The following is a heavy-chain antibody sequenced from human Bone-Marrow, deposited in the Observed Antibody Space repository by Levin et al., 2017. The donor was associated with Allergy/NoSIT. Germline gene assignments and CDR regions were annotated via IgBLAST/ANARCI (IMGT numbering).Heavy chain of an antibody. J-gene: IGHJ6*04. CDR1: GFTFGDYA. Sequence: GGSLRLSCTASGFTFGDYAMSWFRQAPGKGLEWVGFIRSKAYGGTTEYAASVKGRFTISRDDSKSIAYLQMNSLKTEDTAVYYCTRDIVVVILDVWGKGTTVTVSS. CDR3: TRDIVVVILDV. V-gene: IGHV3-49*03. D-gene: IGHD2-2*01. CDR2: IRSKAYGGTT.